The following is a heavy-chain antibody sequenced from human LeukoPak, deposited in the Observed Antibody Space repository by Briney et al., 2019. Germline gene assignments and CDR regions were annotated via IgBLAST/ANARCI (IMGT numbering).Heavy chain of an antibody. D-gene: IGHD2-2*03. CDR1: GGTFSSSD. J-gene: IGHJ3*02. V-gene: IGHV1-69*01. CDR2: IIPIFATS. Sequence: SVKVSCKASGGTFSSSDISWVRQAPGQGLEWVGGIIPIFATSNYAQKFQGRVTITADESTSTVYMDLSSLRSEDTAVYYCARGGRGYCTGISCYGQDAFDIWGQGTMVTVSA. CDR3: ARGGRGYCTGISCYGQDAFDI.